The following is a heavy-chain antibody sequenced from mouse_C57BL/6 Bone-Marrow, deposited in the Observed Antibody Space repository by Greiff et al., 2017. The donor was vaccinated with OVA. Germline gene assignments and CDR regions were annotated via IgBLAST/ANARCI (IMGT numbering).Heavy chain of an antibody. CDR3: ARGWLLYYAMDY. CDR1: GFTFSSYA. Sequence: EVQGVESGGGLVKPGGSLKLSCAASGFTFSSYAMSWVRQTPEKRLEWVATISDGGSYTYYPDNVQGRFTISRDNAKNNLYLQMSHLKSEDTAMYYCARGWLLYYAMDYWGQGTSVTVSS. D-gene: IGHD2-3*01. CDR2: ISDGGSYT. V-gene: IGHV5-4*01. J-gene: IGHJ4*01.